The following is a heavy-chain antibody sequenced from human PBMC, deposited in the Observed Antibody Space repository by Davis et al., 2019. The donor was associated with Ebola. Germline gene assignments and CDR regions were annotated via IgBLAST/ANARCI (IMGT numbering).Heavy chain of an antibody. D-gene: IGHD3-16*01. CDR3: ALHTGMLL. CDR2: LIPNSGDT. V-gene: IGHV1-8*01. J-gene: IGHJ4*02. Sequence: ASVKVSCKASGYTFTNYDINWVRQAAGQGLEWMGRLIPNSGDTVHAQKFQGRVTVTRNTSITTAYMELSSLRSEDTAVYYCALHTGMLLWGQGTLVTVSS. CDR1: GYTFTNYD.